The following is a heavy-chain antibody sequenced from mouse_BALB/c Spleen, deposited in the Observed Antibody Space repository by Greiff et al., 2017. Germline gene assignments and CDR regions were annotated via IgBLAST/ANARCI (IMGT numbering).Heavy chain of an antibody. CDR3: ARKRGITGAWFAY. V-gene: IGHV2-9*02. D-gene: IGHD1-1*01. Sequence: QVQLQQSGPGLVAPSQSLSITCTVSGFSLTSYGVHWVRQPPGKGLEWLGVIRAGGSTNYNAALMSRLSISKDNSKSQVFLKMNSLQTDDTAMYYCARKRGITGAWFAYWGQGTLVTVSA. CDR2: IRAGGST. CDR1: GFSLTSYG. J-gene: IGHJ3*01.